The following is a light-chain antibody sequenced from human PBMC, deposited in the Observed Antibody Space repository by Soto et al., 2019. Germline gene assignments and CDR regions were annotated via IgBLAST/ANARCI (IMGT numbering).Light chain of an antibody. V-gene: IGKV3-20*01. CDR1: QSVRTN. CDR2: GAS. Sequence: EIVMTQSPATLSVSPGETVTLSCRASQSVRTNLAWYQHKPGQAPRLLIYGASSRATGIPDRFSGSGSGTDFTLTISRLEPEDFAVYYCQQYGSSSWTFGQGTKVDIK. CDR3: QQYGSSSWT. J-gene: IGKJ1*01.